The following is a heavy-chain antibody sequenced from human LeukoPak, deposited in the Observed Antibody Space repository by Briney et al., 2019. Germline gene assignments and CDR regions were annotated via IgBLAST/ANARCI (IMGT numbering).Heavy chain of an antibody. V-gene: IGHV3-23*01. D-gene: IGHD3-3*01. J-gene: IGHJ3*02. CDR2: ISGSGGST. CDR3: AKGSITIFGVVILSDAFDI. Sequence: PGGSLRLSCAASGFTFSSYAMSWVRQAPGKGLEWVSAISGSGGSTYYADSVKGRFTISRDNSKNMLYLQMNSLRAEDTAVYYCAKGSITIFGVVILSDAFDIWGQGTMVTVSS. CDR1: GFTFSSYA.